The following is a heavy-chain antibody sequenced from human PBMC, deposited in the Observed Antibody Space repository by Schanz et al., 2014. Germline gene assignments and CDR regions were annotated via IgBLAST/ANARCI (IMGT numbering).Heavy chain of an antibody. CDR2: IYYSGST. Sequence: QVQLQESGPGLVKPSQTLSLTCAVSGGSISSGGYSWNWIRQPPGKGLEWIVYIYYSGSTYYNPSLKSRVTITLDTSKTQFSLNRSSVTAADTAVYYCARGGRTTYNYYYGMDVWGQGTTVTVSS. V-gene: IGHV4-30-4*07. CDR3: ARGGRTTYNYYYGMDV. CDR1: GGSISSGGYS. D-gene: IGHD1-1*01. J-gene: IGHJ6*02.